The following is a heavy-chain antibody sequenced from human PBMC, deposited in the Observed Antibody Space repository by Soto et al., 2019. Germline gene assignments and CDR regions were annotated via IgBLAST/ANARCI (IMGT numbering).Heavy chain of an antibody. CDR3: AGPGYCSSTSCYKLGWFDP. D-gene: IGHD2-2*02. CDR2: ISSSSSYI. J-gene: IGHJ5*02. Sequence: LRLSCAASGFTFSSYSMNWVRQAPGKGLEWVSSISSSSSYIYYADSVKGRFTISRDNAKNSLYLQMNSLRAEDTAVYYCAGPGYCSSTSCYKLGWFDPWGQGTLVTVSS. V-gene: IGHV3-21*01. CDR1: GFTFSSYS.